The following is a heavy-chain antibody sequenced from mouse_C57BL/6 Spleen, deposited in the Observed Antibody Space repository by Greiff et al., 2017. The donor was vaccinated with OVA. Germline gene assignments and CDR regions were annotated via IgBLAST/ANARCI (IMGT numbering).Heavy chain of an antibody. CDR2: IDPSDSYT. V-gene: IGHV1-50*01. CDR3: ARRTNYGNYVGY. D-gene: IGHD2-1*01. CDR1: GYTFTSYW. J-gene: IGHJ2*01. Sequence: VQLQQPGAELVKPGASVKLSCKASGYTFTSYWMQWVKQRPGQGLEWIGEIDPSDSYTNYNQKFKGKATLTVDTSSSTAYMQLSSLTSEDSAVYDCARRTNYGNYVGYWGQGTTLTVSS.